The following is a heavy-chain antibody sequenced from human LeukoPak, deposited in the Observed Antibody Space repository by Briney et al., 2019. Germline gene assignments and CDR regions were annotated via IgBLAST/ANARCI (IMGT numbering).Heavy chain of an antibody. Sequence: PGGSLRLSCAASGFTFSDHYMAWIRQAPGKGLEWVSFFSSSSGYANYADSVKGRFTISRDNAKNSLYLQMNSLRAEDTAVYYCARDQSIYGYEIFDYWGQGILVTVSS. V-gene: IGHV3-11*05. J-gene: IGHJ4*02. CDR1: GFTFSDHY. CDR3: ARDQSIYGYEIFDY. CDR2: FSSSSGYA. D-gene: IGHD5-12*01.